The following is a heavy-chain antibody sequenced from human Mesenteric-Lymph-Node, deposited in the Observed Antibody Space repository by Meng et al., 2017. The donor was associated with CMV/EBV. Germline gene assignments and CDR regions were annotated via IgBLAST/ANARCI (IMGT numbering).Heavy chain of an antibody. V-gene: IGHV4-61*01. CDR3: ARDRNGLDY. CDR1: GGSVSSGSYY. Sequence: SETLSLTCTVSGGSVSSGSYYWSWIRQPPGKGLEWIGYIYYSGSTNYNPSLKSRVTISADTSKNQFSLKLSSVTAADTAVYHCARDRNGLDYWGQGTLVTVSS. J-gene: IGHJ4*02. D-gene: IGHD3-3*01. CDR2: IYYSGST.